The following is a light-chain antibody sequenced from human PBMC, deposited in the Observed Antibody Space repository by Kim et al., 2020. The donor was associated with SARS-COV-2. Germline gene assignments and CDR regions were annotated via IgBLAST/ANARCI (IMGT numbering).Light chain of an antibody. V-gene: IGKV1-39*01. Sequence: DIQMTQSPSSLSASVGDRVTITCRTSQSISSHLNWYHQKPGRAPKLLIYAASTLQGGVPSRFSGSGSETDFTLTISRLQPEDFGTYCCQQSYITVFTFGPGTKVEIK. J-gene: IGKJ3*01. CDR3: QQSYITVFT. CDR2: AAS. CDR1: QSISSH.